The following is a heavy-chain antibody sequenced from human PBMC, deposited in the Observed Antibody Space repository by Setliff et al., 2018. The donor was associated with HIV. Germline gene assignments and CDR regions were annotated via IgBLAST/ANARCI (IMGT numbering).Heavy chain of an antibody. D-gene: IGHD2-21*02. CDR2: IYYSGST. V-gene: IGHV4-31*03. Sequence: SETLSLTCTVSGGSITSGGYYWSWIRQHPGKGLEWIGYIYYSGSTYYNPSLKSRVTISVDTSKNQFSLRLSSVTAADTAVYYCASGGADCYSSACFFDYWGQGTLVTVSS. CDR1: GGSITSGGYY. J-gene: IGHJ4*02. CDR3: ASGGADCYSSACFFDY.